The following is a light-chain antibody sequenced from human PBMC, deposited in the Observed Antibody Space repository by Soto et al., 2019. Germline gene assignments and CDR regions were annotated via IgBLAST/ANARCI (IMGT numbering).Light chain of an antibody. Sequence: QSVLTQPASVSGSPGQSITISCTGTNVDVGGYNYVSWYQHHPGKAPKLLIFEVSNRPSGVSNRFSGSKSGNTASLTISGLQSEDEADYYCASYTIKTTYVFGGGTKVTV. V-gene: IGLV2-14*01. CDR2: EVS. CDR1: NVDVGGYNY. CDR3: ASYTIKTTYV. J-gene: IGLJ1*01.